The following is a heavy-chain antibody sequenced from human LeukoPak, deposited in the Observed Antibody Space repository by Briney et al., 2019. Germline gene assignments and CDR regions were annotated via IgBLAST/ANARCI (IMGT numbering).Heavy chain of an antibody. J-gene: IGHJ5*01. Sequence: ASVKVSCKASGYTFTGYFMHWVRQGPGQGLEWMGWINPNIGDASYAQKFQGRVTMTRDRSINTAYMELSRLTSDDTAVYYCARMDLDGGDSIGFDSWGQGTLVTVSS. CDR1: GYTFTGYF. CDR2: INPNIGDA. V-gene: IGHV1-2*02. CDR3: ARMDLDGGDSIGFDS. D-gene: IGHD2-21*02.